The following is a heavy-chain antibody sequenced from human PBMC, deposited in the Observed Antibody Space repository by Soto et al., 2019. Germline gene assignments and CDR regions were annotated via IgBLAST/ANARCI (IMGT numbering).Heavy chain of an antibody. V-gene: IGHV4-30-2*01. Sequence: QLELQESGSGLLKPSQTLSLTCTVSDWSISSAGYSWTWVRQPPGQGLEWMGYISKSGSTHYNPSLRNRPSMSIDTSKKQFSLSLTSVIAADTAVYYCARVERPFYGAGAAVEHLLYWGHGALVTVSS. CDR3: ARVERPFYGAGAAVEHLLY. CDR1: DWSISSAGYS. D-gene: IGHD3-10*01. J-gene: IGHJ1*01. CDR2: ISKSGST.